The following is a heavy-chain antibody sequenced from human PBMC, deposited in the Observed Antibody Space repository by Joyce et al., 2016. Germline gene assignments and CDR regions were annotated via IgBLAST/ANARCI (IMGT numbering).Heavy chain of an antibody. Sequence: EVQLVESGGGLVQPGGSLRLSCVSSGFTFRKYYMGWIRQAPGKGPEWVANIKADGSEKFYVGSGEGRFTISRDNAKNSLYLQINGLRAEDTAVYYCAREYFWRYDYWGQGTLVTVSS. CDR2: IKADGSEK. CDR1: GFTFRKYY. V-gene: IGHV3-7*01. D-gene: IGHD3-3*01. CDR3: AREYFWRYDY. J-gene: IGHJ4*02.